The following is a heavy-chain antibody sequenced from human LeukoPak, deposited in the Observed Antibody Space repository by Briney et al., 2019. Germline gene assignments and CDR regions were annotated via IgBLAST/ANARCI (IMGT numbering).Heavy chain of an antibody. CDR1: GITLSNAW. V-gene: IGHV3-30*13. CDR2: ISYEGSNK. Sequence: GESLRLSCAAYGITLSNAWMTSVREAPGKGLERVEVISYEGSNKYYADSVKGRFTISRDNSKNRLYLQMNSLRAEDTAVYYCARDLTEQQLAQSFDYWGQGTLVTVSS. D-gene: IGHD6-13*01. J-gene: IGHJ4*02. CDR3: ARDLTEQQLAQSFDY.